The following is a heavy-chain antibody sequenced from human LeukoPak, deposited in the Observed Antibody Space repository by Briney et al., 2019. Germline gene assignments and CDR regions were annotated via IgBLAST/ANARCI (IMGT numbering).Heavy chain of an antibody. CDR2: INPNSGGT. CDR3: ARDRSDGTGGDY. V-gene: IGHV1-2*02. D-gene: IGHD1-1*01. CDR1: GYTFTGYY. J-gene: IGHJ4*02. Sequence: ASVKVSCKASGYTFTGYYMHWVRQAPGQGLEWMGWINPNSGGTNYAQKFQGRVTMTRDTSISTAYMELSRLRSDDTAVYYCARDRSDGTGGDYWGQGTLVTVSS.